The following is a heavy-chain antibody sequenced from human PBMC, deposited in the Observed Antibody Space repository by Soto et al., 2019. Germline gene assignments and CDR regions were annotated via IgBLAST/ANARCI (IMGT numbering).Heavy chain of an antibody. CDR3: ARDLLSGYYLP. CDR1: GGSFSGYY. J-gene: IGHJ5*02. D-gene: IGHD3-22*01. V-gene: IGHV4-59*01. CDR2: IYYSGST. Sequence: SETLSLTCAVYGGSFSGYYWSWIRQPPGKGLEWIGYIYYSGSTNYNPSLKSRVTISVDTSKNQFSLKLSSVTAADTAVYYCARDLLSGYYLPWGQGTLVTVSS.